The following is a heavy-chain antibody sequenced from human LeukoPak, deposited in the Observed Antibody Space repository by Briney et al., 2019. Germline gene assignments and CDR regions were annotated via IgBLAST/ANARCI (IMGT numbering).Heavy chain of an antibody. D-gene: IGHD4-17*01. CDR3: ARHLTPNYGDYGY. CDR1: GGTFSSYA. J-gene: IGHJ4*02. CDR2: IIPIFGTA. V-gene: IGHV1-69*13. Sequence: SVKVSCKASGGTFSSYAISWVRRAPGQGLEWMGGIIPIFGTANYAQKFQGRVTITADGSTSTAYMELSSLRSEDTAVYYCARHLTPNYGDYGYWGQGTLVTVSS.